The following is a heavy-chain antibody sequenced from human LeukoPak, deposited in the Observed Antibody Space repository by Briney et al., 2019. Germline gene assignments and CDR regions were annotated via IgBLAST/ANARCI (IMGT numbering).Heavy chain of an antibody. D-gene: IGHD6-13*01. Sequence: GGSLRLSCAASGFIFSSYGMHWVRQAPGKGLEWVAVIWYDGSNKYYADSVKGRFTISRDNSKNTLYLQMNSLRAEDTAVYYCATSSSSWYYFDYWGQGTLVTVSS. V-gene: IGHV3-33*01. J-gene: IGHJ4*02. CDR3: ATSSSSWYYFDY. CDR1: GFIFSSYG. CDR2: IWYDGSNK.